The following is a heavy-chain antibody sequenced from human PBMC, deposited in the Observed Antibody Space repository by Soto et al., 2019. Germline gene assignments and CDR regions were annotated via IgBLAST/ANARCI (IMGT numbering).Heavy chain of an antibody. CDR1: GGSISSGDYY. Sequence: SETLSLTCTVSGGSISSGDYYWSWIRQPPGKGLEWIGYIYYSGSTYYNPSLKSRVTISVDTPKNQFSLKLSSVTAADTAVYYCATKGYYDSSGYSRAYDYWGQGTLVTVSS. J-gene: IGHJ4*02. D-gene: IGHD3-22*01. V-gene: IGHV4-30-4*01. CDR2: IYYSGST. CDR3: ATKGYYDSSGYSRAYDY.